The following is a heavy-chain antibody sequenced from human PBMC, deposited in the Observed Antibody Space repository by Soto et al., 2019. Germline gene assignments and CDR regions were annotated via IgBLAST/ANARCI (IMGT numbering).Heavy chain of an antibody. CDR3: AKGVEDIVVVPAGQEGYYYYMDV. D-gene: IGHD2-2*01. J-gene: IGHJ6*03. CDR1: GFTFSSYG. CDR2: ISYDGSNK. Sequence: PGGSLRLSCAASGFTFSSYGMHWVRQAPGKGLEWVAVISYDGSNKYYADSVKGRFTISRDNSKNTLYLQMNSLGAEDTAVYYCAKGVEDIVVVPAGQEGYYYYMDVWGKGTTVTVSS. V-gene: IGHV3-30*18.